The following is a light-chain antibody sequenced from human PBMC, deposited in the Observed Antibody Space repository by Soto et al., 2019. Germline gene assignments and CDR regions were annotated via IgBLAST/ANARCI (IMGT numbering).Light chain of an antibody. Sequence: EIVMTRSPATLSVSPGERATLSCRASQSVSSNLAWYQQKPGQAPRLLIYGASTRATGIPGRLSGSGSGTEFSLTISSLQSEDFAVYYCQQYNNWPYTCGQGTKLEIK. J-gene: IGKJ2*01. V-gene: IGKV3-15*01. CDR2: GAS. CDR3: QQYNNWPYT. CDR1: QSVSSN.